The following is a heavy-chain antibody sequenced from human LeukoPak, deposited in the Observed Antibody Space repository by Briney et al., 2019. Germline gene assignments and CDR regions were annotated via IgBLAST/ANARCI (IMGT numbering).Heavy chain of an antibody. CDR1: RFTVSSNY. CDR2: IYSGGST. CDR3: ATIDY. Sequence: GGSLRLSCAVSRFTVSSNYMAWVRQAAGKGLEWVSVIYSGGSTYYADSVKGRFTISRDNSKNTLYLQMNSLRAEDTAVYYCATIDYWGQGTLVTVSS. J-gene: IGHJ4*02. V-gene: IGHV3-66*01.